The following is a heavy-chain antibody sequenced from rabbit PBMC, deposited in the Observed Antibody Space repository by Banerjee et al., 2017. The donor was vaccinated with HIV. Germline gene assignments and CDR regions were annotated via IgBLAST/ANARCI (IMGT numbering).Heavy chain of an antibody. Sequence: QSLEESGGDLVKPGGSLTLTCKASGFSFSSSYWICWVRQPPGKGLEWIACIDTGSDSTYYASWVNGRFTISSHNAQNTLYLQLNSLTAADTATYFCYVTGGDYYNHNLWGPGTLVTVS. D-gene: IGHD8-1*01. CDR3: YVTGGDYYNHNL. CDR1: GFSFSSSYW. CDR2: IDTGSDST. J-gene: IGHJ4*01. V-gene: IGHV1S40*01.